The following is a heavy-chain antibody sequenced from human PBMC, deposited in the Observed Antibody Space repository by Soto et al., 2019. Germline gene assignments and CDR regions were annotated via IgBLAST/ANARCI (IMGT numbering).Heavy chain of an antibody. J-gene: IGHJ5*02. D-gene: IGHD5-12*01. Sequence: EVQLVESGGGLVKPGGSLRLSCAASGFTFSSYSMNWVRQAPGKGLEWVCRIRSKANSYATAYAASVKGRFTISRDDSKNTAYLQMNSLKTEDTAVYYCTAVNSDIVSTFGWFDPWGQGTLVIVSS. CDR3: TAVNSDIVSTFGWFDP. V-gene: IGHV3-73*01. CDR1: GFTFSSYS. CDR2: IRSKANSYAT.